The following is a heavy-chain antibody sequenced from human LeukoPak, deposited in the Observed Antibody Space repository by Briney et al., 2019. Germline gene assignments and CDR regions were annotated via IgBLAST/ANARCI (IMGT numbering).Heavy chain of an antibody. D-gene: IGHD5-12*01. CDR2: IKQDGSEK. Sequence: GGSLRLSCAASGFTFSRYWMSWVRQVPRKGLEWVANIKQDGSEKYYVDSVKGRFTISRDNAKNSLYLQMNSLRAEDTAVYYCARSVDIDYWGQGTLVTVSS. J-gene: IGHJ4*02. V-gene: IGHV3-7*01. CDR1: GFTFSRYW. CDR3: ARSVDIDY.